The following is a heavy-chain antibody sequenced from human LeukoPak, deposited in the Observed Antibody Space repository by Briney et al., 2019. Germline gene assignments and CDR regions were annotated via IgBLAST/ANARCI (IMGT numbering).Heavy chain of an antibody. V-gene: IGHV4-39*01. CDR1: GGSISSSSYY. Sequence: SETLSLTCTVSGGSISSSSYYWGWIRQPPGKGLEWIGSIYYSASTYYNPSLKSRVTISVDTSKNQFSLKLSSVTAADTAVYYCARRLKWLAANWFDPWGQGTLVTVSS. CDR2: IYYSAST. J-gene: IGHJ5*02. D-gene: IGHD6-19*01. CDR3: ARRLKWLAANWFDP.